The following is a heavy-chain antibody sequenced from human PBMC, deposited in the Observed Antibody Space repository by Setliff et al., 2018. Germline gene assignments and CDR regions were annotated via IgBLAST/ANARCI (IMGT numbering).Heavy chain of an antibody. CDR2: IYYRGST. V-gene: IGHV4-39*01. J-gene: IGHJ4*02. D-gene: IGHD7-27*01. CDR3: ATLTGDRGVDY. CDR1: GDSISSGIYH. Sequence: PSETLSLTCSVSGDSISSGIYHWSWIRQPAGKGLEWIGRIYYRGSTSYNSSLKSRVSISVDTSKNQFSLNLNAVTAADTAVYYCATLTGDRGVDYWGQGRLVTVSS.